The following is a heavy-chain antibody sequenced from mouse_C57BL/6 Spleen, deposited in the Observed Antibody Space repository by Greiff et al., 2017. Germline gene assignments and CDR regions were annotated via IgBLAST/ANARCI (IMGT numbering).Heavy chain of an antibody. Sequence: VQLQQSGPELVKPGASVKISCKASGYAFSSSWMNWVKQRPGQGLEWIGRIYPGDGDTNYNGKFKGKATLTADKSSSTAYMQLSSLTSEDSAVYFCASDYPFAYWGQGTLVTVSA. J-gene: IGHJ3*01. CDR3: ASDYPFAY. CDR1: GYAFSSSW. D-gene: IGHD2-4*01. V-gene: IGHV1-82*01. CDR2: IYPGDGDT.